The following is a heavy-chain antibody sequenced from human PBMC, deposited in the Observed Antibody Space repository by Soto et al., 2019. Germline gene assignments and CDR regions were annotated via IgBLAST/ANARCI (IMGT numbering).Heavy chain of an antibody. D-gene: IGHD3-22*01. CDR1: GGIFSNYV. CDR3: ARRYYNSSGYFGY. J-gene: IGHJ4*02. Sequence: QVQLVQSGAEVKKPGSSVKVACKASGGIFSNYVLNWVRQAPGQGLEWRGGFIPFFGTGNDAQKFQGRVTITADESTTTASMELRGLRSEDTGVYYCARRYYNSSGYFGYWGQGTLVTVSS. CDR2: FIPFFGTG. V-gene: IGHV1-69*01.